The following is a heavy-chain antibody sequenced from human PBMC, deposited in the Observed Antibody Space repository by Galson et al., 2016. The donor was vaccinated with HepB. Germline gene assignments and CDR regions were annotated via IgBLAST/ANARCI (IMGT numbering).Heavy chain of an antibody. CDR1: GLSLGGFT. V-gene: IGHV3-48*04. CDR3: TKIGSGYFEY. D-gene: IGHD2-15*01. CDR2: ISGDGNTK. J-gene: IGHJ4*02. Sequence: SLRLSCAASGLSLGGFTMNWVRQAPGKGLEWVSHISGDGNTKYYADSVKGRFTISRDNAQNSLYLQIHSLTAEDTATYYCTKIGSGYFEYWGRGTLVTVSS.